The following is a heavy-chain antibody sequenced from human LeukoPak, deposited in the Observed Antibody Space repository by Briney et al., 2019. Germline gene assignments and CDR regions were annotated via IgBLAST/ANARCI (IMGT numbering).Heavy chain of an antibody. CDR3: ARGPRGVVYFDY. J-gene: IGHJ4*02. D-gene: IGHD2-2*01. Sequence: ASVKVSCKASGYTFTSYYMHWVRQAPGQGLEWMGWINPNSGGTNYAQKFQGRVTMTRDTSISTACMELSRLRSDDTAVYYCARGPRGVVYFDYWGQGTLVTVSS. CDR2: INPNSGGT. CDR1: GYTFTSYY. V-gene: IGHV1-2*02.